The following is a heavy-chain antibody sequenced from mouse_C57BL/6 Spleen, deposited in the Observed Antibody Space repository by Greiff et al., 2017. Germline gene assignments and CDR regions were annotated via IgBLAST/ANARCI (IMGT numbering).Heavy chain of an antibody. CDR2: ISSGSSTI. J-gene: IGHJ4*01. Sequence: EVHLVESGGGLVKPGGSLKLSCAASGFTFSDYGMHWVRQAPEKGLEWVAYISSGSSTIYYADTVKGRFTISRDNAKNTLFLQMTSLRSEDTAMYYCARGGNYSYYAMDYWGQGTSVTVSS. CDR3: ARGGNYSYYAMDY. D-gene: IGHD2-1*01. CDR1: GFTFSDYG. V-gene: IGHV5-17*01.